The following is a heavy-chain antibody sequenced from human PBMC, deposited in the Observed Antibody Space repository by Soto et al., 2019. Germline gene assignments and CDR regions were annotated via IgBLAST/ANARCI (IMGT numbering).Heavy chain of an antibody. Sequence: PSETLSLTCTVSGGSVNSATNYWSWIRHRPGEGLESIGYIYYTGGSYYNPSLKSRITISVDTSKNQFSLKLNSVTATDTAVYYCARASRGYWDFDLWGRGTLVTVSS. CDR2: IYYTGGS. D-gene: IGHD1-1*01. CDR3: ARASRGYWDFDL. V-gene: IGHV4-31*03. CDR1: GGSVNSATNY. J-gene: IGHJ2*01.